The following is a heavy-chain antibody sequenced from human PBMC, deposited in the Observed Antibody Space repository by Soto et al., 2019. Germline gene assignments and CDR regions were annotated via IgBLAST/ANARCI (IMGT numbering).Heavy chain of an antibody. Sequence: QVQLVQSGAEVKKPGSSVKVSCKASGGTFSSYAISWVRQAPGQGLEWMGGIIPIFGTANYAQKLQGRVTITADESTSTAYMELSSLRSEDTAVYYCARDSVAEANYYYYGMDVWGQGTTVTVSS. CDR1: GGTFSSYA. CDR3: ARDSVAEANYYYYGMDV. D-gene: IGHD3-10*01. J-gene: IGHJ6*02. CDR2: IIPIFGTA. V-gene: IGHV1-69*01.